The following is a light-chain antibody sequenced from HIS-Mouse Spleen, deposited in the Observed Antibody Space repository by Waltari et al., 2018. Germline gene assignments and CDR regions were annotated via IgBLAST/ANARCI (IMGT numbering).Light chain of an antibody. J-gene: IGLJ1*01. CDR2: DVS. V-gene: IGLV2-14*03. CDR3: SSYTSSSTPYV. CDR1: SSYVGGYNY. Sequence: QSALTQPPSASGSPGQSVPISCTGTSSYVGGYNYVSWYQQHPGKAPKLMIYDVSNRPSGVSNRFSGSKSGNTASLTISGLQAEDEADYYCSSYTSSSTPYVFGTGTKVTVL.